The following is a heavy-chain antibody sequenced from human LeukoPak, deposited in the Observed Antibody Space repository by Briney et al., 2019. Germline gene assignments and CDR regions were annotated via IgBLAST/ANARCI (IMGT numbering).Heavy chain of an antibody. Sequence: PGESLRLSCFASGFSVTTYDMYWVRQAAGRGLEWVSAVGTNDDTYYLGSVKGRFTISRENAKNSFSLQVNNLRVEDTAVYYCTREWRGIASHYHGMDVWGQGTTVTVSS. J-gene: IGHJ6*02. V-gene: IGHV3-13*01. CDR1: GFSVTTYD. CDR2: VGTNDDT. CDR3: TREWRGIASHYHGMDV. D-gene: IGHD6-6*01.